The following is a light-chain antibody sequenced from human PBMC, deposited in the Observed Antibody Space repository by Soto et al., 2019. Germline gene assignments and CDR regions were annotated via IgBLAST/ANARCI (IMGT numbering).Light chain of an antibody. CDR2: SSN. Sequence: QLVLTQPHSASGTPGQRVTISCSGSSSNIGSNSVHWFQQVPGTAPKPLIYSSNQRPSGVPERFSGSKSGTSASLAISGLQSEYEADYYCAAWDDSLNGHIFGTGTKLTVL. V-gene: IGLV1-44*01. CDR3: AAWDDSLNGHI. J-gene: IGLJ1*01. CDR1: SSNIGSNS.